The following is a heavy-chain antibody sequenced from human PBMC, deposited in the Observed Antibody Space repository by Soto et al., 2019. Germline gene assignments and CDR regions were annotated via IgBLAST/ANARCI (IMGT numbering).Heavy chain of an antibody. J-gene: IGHJ4*02. CDR1: GGTFSSYA. V-gene: IGHV1-69*01. CDR3: AHIHPYHYFDY. Sequence: QVQLVQSGAEVKKPGSSVKVSCKASGGTFSSYAISWVRQAPGQGLEWMGGIIPIFGTANYAQKFQGRVTITADESTSTAYMELSSLRSEXXXXXXCAHIHPYHYFDYWGQGTLVTVSS. D-gene: IGHD2-2*01. CDR2: IIPIFGTA.